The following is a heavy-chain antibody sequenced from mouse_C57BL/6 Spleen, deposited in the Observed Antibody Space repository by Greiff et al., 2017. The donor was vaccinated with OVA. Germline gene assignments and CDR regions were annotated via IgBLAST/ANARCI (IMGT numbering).Heavy chain of an antibody. CDR3: AKGGYDDGSGYAMDY. Sequence: QVQLKQPGAELVKPGASVKMSCKASGYTFTSYWITWVKQRPGQGLEWIGDIYPGSGSTNYNEKFKSKATLTVDTSSSTAYMQLSSLTSEDSAVYYCAKGGYDDGSGYAMDYWGQGTSVTVSS. CDR2: IYPGSGST. CDR1: GYTFTSYW. D-gene: IGHD2-2*01. V-gene: IGHV1-55*01. J-gene: IGHJ4*01.